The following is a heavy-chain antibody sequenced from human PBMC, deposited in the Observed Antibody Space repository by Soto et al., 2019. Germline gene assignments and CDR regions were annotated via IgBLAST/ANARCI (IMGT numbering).Heavy chain of an antibody. CDR1: GYTFTSYD. V-gene: IGHV1-8*01. D-gene: IGHD5-18*01. Sequence: GASVKVSCKASGYTFTSYDINWVRQATGQGLEWMGWMNPNSGNTGYAQKFQGRVTMTRNTSISTAYMELSSLRSEDTAVYYCARAYGYSYGYLLPTAYYYYGMDVWGQGTTVTVSS. CDR2: MNPNSGNT. J-gene: IGHJ6*02. CDR3: ARAYGYSYGYLLPTAYYYYGMDV.